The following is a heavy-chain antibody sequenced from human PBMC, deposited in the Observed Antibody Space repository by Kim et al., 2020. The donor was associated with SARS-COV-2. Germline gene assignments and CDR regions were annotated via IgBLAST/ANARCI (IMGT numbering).Heavy chain of an antibody. V-gene: IGHV3-48*02. D-gene: IGHD2-15*01. CDR2: ISSSSSTI. CDR3: VGYCSGGSCWLNWFDP. J-gene: IGHJ5*02. Sequence: GGSLRLSCAASGFTFSSYSMNWVRQASGKGLEWVSYISSSSSTIYYADSVKGRFTISRDNAKNSLYLQMNSLRDEDTAVYYCVGYCSGGSCWLNWFDPWGQGTLVTVSS. CDR1: GFTFSSYS.